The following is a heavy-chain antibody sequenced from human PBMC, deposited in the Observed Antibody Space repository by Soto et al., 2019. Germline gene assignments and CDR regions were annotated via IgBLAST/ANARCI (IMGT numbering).Heavy chain of an antibody. J-gene: IGHJ4*02. V-gene: IGHV3-23*01. CDR2: ISGTGGST. D-gene: IGHD3-10*01. CDR3: AKEGNRVRGPDY. Sequence: EVQLLESGGGLVKPGGSLSPSCAAPGFPFSNYFLIWVGQAPGKGLEWVSAISGTGGSTYYADSVKGRFTISRDNSKNTLYVQMNSLRVEDTAVYYCAKEGNRVRGPDYWGQGTLVTVSS. CDR1: GFPFSNYF.